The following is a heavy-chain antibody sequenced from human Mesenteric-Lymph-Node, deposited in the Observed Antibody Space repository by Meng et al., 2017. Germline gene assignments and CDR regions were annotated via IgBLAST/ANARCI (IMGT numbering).Heavy chain of an antibody. J-gene: IGHJ5*02. CDR3: ARFGGSSLSKNWFDL. Sequence: SETLSLTCAVYGGSFSGYYWSWIRQPPGKGLEWIGEINHSGSTNYNPSLKSRVTISVDTSKNQFSLKLSSVTAADTAVYYCARFGGSSLSKNWFDLWGQGTLVTVSS. CDR1: GGSFSGYY. V-gene: IGHV4-34*01. D-gene: IGHD6-13*01. CDR2: INHSGST.